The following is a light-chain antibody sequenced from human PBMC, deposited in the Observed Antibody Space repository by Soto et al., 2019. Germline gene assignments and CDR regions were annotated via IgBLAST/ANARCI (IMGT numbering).Light chain of an antibody. J-gene: IGLJ3*02. CDR1: SSNIAINY. V-gene: IGLV1-51*02. Sequence: QSVLTQPPSVSAAPGQTVTISCSGSSSNIAINYVSWYQQLPGTAPKLLIYENNKRPSGIPDRFSGSKSGTSATLGITGLQTGDEADYYCGTWDSSLSAGGVFGGGTKLTVL. CDR3: GTWDSSLSAGGV. CDR2: ENN.